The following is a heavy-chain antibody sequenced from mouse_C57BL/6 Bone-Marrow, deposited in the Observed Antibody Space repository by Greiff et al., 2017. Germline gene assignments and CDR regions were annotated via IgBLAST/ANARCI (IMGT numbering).Heavy chain of an antibody. CDR3: AREITV. CDR2: IDPSDSYT. V-gene: IGHV1-59*01. J-gene: IGHJ3*01. Sequence: QVQLQQPGAELVRPGTSVKLSCKASGYTFTSYWMHWVKQRPGQGLEWIGEIDPSDSYTNYNQKFKGKATLTVDTSSSTAYMQLSSLTSEDSAVYYCAREITVWGQGTLVTVSA. CDR1: GYTFTSYW. D-gene: IGHD1-1*01.